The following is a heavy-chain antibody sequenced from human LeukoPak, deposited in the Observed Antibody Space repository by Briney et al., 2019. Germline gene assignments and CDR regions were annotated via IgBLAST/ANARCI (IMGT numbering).Heavy chain of an antibody. CDR2: IYSGGST. J-gene: IGHJ6*02. CDR1: GFTVSSNY. D-gene: IGHD3-10*01. CDR3: ARMVRAYGMDV. V-gene: IGHV3-66*01. Sequence: GGSLRLSCAASGFTVSSNYTSWVRQAPGKGLEWVSVIYSGGSTYYADSVKGRFTISRDNSKNTLYLQMNSLRAEDTAVYYCARMVRAYGMDVWGQGTTVTVSS.